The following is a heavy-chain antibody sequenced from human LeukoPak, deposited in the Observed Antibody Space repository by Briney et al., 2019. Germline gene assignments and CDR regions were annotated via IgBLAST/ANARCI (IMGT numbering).Heavy chain of an antibody. V-gene: IGHV1-8*01. J-gene: IGHJ1*01. D-gene: IGHD6-19*01. CDR3: ARGKAVAGTWYFQH. CDR1: GYTFTSYD. CDR2: MNPNSGNT. Sequence: ASVKVSCKASGYTFTSYDINWVRQATGQGLEWMGWMNPNSGNTGYAQKFQGRVTMTRNTSISTAYRELSSLRSEDTAVYYCARGKAVAGTWYFQHWGQGTLVTVSS.